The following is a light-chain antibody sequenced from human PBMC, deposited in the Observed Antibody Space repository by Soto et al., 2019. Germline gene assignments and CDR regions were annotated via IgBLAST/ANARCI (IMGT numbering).Light chain of an antibody. CDR1: QSISNY. V-gene: IGKV1-39*01. CDR3: QQSYSSPLT. J-gene: IGKJ4*01. Sequence: DIQMTQSPSSLSASVGDRVTITCRASQSISNYLNWYQQKPGKAPKLLIYGAYNLQSGVPSRFSGSGAGTDFTLTISSLQPEDFATFYCQQSYSSPLTFGGGTKVEIK. CDR2: GAY.